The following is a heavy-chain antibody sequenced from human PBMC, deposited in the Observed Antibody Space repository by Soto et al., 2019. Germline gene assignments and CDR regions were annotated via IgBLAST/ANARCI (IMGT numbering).Heavy chain of an antibody. V-gene: IGHV3-33*01. CDR2: IWNDGNKK. J-gene: IGHJ5*02. CDR3: GGVNRGWRGYFGP. D-gene: IGHD3-3*01. Sequence: QVHLVESGGGVVQPGKSLRLSCAASGFTFAGYGMHWVRQAPGKGLEWVAVIWNDGNKKYYADSVKGRFTISRDNSQKTAYPAMDRLGVEGQAGNSCGGVNRGWRGYFGPRGPGTLVTVSS. CDR1: GFTFAGYG.